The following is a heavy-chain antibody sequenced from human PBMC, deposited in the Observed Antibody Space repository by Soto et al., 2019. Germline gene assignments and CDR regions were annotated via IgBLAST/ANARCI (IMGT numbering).Heavy chain of an antibody. V-gene: IGHV4-30-2*01. CDR2: TYHSGNP. CDR3: ARQQEEAVAGKYYNWFDP. CDR1: GDTISTGGYT. J-gene: IGHJ5*02. Sequence: PSETLSLTCDVSGDTISTGGYTWAWIRQPPGKAMEWIGHTYHSGNPYYNPSLKSRVIISVDRSKNQFSLKLSSVTAADTAVYYCARQQEEAVAGKYYNWFDPWGQGTLVTVSS. D-gene: IGHD6-19*01.